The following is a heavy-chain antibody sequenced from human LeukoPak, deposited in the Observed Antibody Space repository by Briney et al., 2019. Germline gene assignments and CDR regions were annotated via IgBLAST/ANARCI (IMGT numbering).Heavy chain of an antibody. J-gene: IGHJ6*04. CDR1: GFTFSSYS. CDR2: ISTSSIYI. Sequence: PGGSLRLSCAASGFTFSSYSMNWVRQAPGMGLEWVSSISTSSIYIYYADSVKGRFTISRDNAKNSLYLQMNSLRAEDTAVYYCAELGITMIGGVWGKGTTVTISS. V-gene: IGHV3-21*01. D-gene: IGHD3-10*02. CDR3: AELGITMIGGV.